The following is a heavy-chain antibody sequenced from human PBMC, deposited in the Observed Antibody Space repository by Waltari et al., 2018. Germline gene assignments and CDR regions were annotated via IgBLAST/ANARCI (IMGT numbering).Heavy chain of an antibody. J-gene: IGHJ3*02. CDR1: GGTFSSYA. V-gene: IGHV1-69*10. CDR2: IIPILGIA. Sequence: QVQLVQSGAEVKKPGSSVKVSCKASGGTFSSYAISWVRQAPGQGLEWMGGIIPILGIANYAQKFQGRVTITADKSTSTAYMELSSLRSEDTAVYYCARDLGDYYGSGSYGFVIWGQGTMVTVSS. CDR3: ARDLGDYYGSGSYGFVI. D-gene: IGHD3-10*01.